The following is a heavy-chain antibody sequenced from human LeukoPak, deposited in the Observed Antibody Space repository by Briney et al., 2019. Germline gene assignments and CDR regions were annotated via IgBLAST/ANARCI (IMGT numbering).Heavy chain of an antibody. CDR3: AKDLSDYYGSGTFDP. CDR2: ISYDGSNK. CDR1: GFTFSSYG. J-gene: IGHJ5*02. Sequence: PGGSLRLSCAASGFTFSSYGMHWVRQTPGKGLEWVAVISYDGSNKYYADSVKGRFTISRDNSKNTLYLQMNSLRAEDTAVYYCAKDLSDYYGSGTFDPWGQGTLVTVSS. D-gene: IGHD3-10*01. V-gene: IGHV3-30*18.